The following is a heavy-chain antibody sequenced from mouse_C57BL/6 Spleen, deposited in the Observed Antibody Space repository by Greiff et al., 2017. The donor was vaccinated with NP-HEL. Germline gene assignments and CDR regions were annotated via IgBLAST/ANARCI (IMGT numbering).Heavy chain of an antibody. J-gene: IGHJ1*03. CDR3: TREDYYGRDFDV. D-gene: IGHD1-1*01. CDR1: GFTFSSYA. Sequence: EVQRVESGEGLVKPGGSLKLSCAASGFTFSSYAMSWVRQTPEKRLEWVAYISSGGDYIYYAATVKGRFTISRDNARNTLYLQMSSLKSEDTAMYYCTREDYYGRDFDVWGTGTTVTVSS. V-gene: IGHV5-9-1*02. CDR2: ISSGGDYI.